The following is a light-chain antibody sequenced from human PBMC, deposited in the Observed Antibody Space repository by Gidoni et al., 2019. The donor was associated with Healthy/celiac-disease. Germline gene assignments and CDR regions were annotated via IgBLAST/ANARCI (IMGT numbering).Light chain of an antibody. CDR3: QQRSNWSLT. CDR1: QSVSSY. J-gene: IGKJ4*01. CDR2: DAS. Sequence: EIVLPQSPATLSLSPVERATLSCRASQSVSSYLAWYQQKPGQAPRLLIYDASNRATGIPARFSGSGSGTDFTLTISSLEPEDFAVYYCQQRSNWSLTFGGGTKVEIK. V-gene: IGKV3-11*01.